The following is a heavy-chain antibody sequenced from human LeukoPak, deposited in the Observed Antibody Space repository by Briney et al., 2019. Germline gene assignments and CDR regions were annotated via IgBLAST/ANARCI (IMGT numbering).Heavy chain of an antibody. V-gene: IGHV3-30*18. CDR1: GFTFNTYA. D-gene: IGHD5-18*01. J-gene: IGHJ4*02. Sequence: GTSLRLSCAASGFTFNTYAIHWVRQPPGKGLEWVAFISYDGTTKYFADSVKGRCTISRDNSKNTVDLRMNRLRAEDTAVYYCAKDYTARRGPVDYWGQGAQVSVSS. CDR2: ISYDGTTK. CDR3: AKDYTARRGPVDY.